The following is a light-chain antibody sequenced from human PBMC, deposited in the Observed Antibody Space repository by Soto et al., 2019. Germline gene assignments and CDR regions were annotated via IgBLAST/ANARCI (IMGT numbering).Light chain of an antibody. CDR3: QQSYSIPRP. CDR2: AAS. CDR1: QSIDSY. V-gene: IGKV1-39*01. J-gene: IGKJ1*01. Sequence: DSRIRKAPSTRCGSEEDKTTITSRASQSIDSYLNWYQQKPGEAPNLLIYAASTLERGVPSRFSGSGSGTDFTLTISSLQPDDFATYYCQQSYSIPRPFGQ.